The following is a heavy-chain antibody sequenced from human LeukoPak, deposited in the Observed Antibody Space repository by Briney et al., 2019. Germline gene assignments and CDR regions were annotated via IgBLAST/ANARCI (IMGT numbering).Heavy chain of an antibody. V-gene: IGHV4-34*01. CDR2: INHSGST. D-gene: IGHD3-22*01. J-gene: IGHJ4*02. Sequence: SETLSLTCAVYGGSFSGYYWGWIRQPPGKGLEWIGEINHSGSTNYNPSLKSRVTISVDTSKNQFSLKLSSVTAADTAVYYCARGSFYYDSSGYYLYRGFDYWGQGTLVTVSS. CDR1: GGSFSGYY. CDR3: ARGSFYYDSSGYYLYRGFDY.